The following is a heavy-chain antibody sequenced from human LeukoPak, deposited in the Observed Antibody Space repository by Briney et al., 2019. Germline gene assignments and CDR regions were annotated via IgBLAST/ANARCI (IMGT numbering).Heavy chain of an antibody. CDR3: ARREVKLDYFDF. J-gene: IGHJ4*02. D-gene: IGHD1-1*01. V-gene: IGHV2-5*02. CDR1: GFSLSTSGVG. Sequence: SGPTLVKPTQTLTLTCTFSGFSLSTSGVGGGWIRQPPGKALEWLALTYWDDDKRYSPYLKSRLTITKDTSKNQVVLIMTNMDPMDTATYYCARREVKLDYFDFWGQGTLVTVSS. CDR2: TYWDDDK.